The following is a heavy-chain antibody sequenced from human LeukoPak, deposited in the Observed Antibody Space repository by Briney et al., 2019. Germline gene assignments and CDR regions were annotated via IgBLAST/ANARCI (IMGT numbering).Heavy chain of an antibody. Sequence: PSETLSLTCAVYGGSFSGYYWSWIRQPPGKGLEWIGEINHSGSTNYNPSLKSRVTISVDTSKNQFSLKLSSVTAADTAVYYCARDRWGAYDIWGQGTMVTVSS. CDR1: GGSFSGYY. V-gene: IGHV4-34*01. CDR2: INHSGST. J-gene: IGHJ3*02. D-gene: IGHD3-16*01. CDR3: ARDRWGAYDI.